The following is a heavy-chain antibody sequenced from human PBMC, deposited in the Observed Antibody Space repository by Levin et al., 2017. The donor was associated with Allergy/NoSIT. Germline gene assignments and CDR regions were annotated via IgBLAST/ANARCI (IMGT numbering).Heavy chain of an antibody. J-gene: IGHJ3*01. CDR2: IWADGSRQ. CDR3: VGDPPNSGGAFDG. V-gene: IGHV3-33*01. Sequence: GGSLRLSCAASGFTFSTYGMHWVRQAPGKGLEWVAFIWADGSRQDYVDSVNGRFTISRDNSKKTLFRQMNSLRAEETAVYYCVGDPPNSGGAFDGGGQGTRVTVAA. D-gene: IGHD4-23*01. CDR1: GFTFSTYG.